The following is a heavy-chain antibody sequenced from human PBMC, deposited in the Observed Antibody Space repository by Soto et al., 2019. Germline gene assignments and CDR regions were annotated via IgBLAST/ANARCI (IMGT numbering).Heavy chain of an antibody. V-gene: IGHV3-7*05. Sequence: HPGGSLRLSCAASGFTFSNYWMSWVRQAPGKGLEWVANIKLDGSERYYVDSVKGRFTISRDNAKNSLYLQLNSLRAEDTAVYYCARGMTYQIYWGQGTLVTVSS. CDR3: ARGMTYQIY. CDR2: IKLDGSER. CDR1: GFTFSNYW. J-gene: IGHJ4*02. D-gene: IGHD2-2*01.